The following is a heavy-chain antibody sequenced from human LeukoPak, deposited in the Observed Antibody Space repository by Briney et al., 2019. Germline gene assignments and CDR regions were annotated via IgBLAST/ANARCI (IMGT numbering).Heavy chain of an antibody. D-gene: IGHD2-15*01. V-gene: IGHV3-23*01. CDR2: ISGSGAST. J-gene: IGHJ4*02. CDR3: ASEPNPHCSGGSCYSY. CDR1: GFTLSTNA. Sequence: GGSLRLSCLASGFTLSTNAMSWVRQAPGKGLEWVSGISGSGASTYYADSVKGRFTISRDDSRNTLYLQMNSLRAEDTAVYYCASEPNPHCSGGSCYSYWGQGTLVTVSS.